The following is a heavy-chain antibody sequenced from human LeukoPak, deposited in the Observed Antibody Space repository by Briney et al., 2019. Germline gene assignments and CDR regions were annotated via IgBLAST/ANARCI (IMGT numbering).Heavy chain of an antibody. CDR1: GFTFSSYS. CDR3: ARGSYLEWLLEGSTNDAFDI. V-gene: IGHV3-21*01. D-gene: IGHD3-3*01. Sequence: GGSLRLSCAASGFTFSSYSMNWVRQAPGKGLEWVSSISSSSSYIYYADSMKGRFTISRDNAKNSLYLQMNSLRAEDTAVYYCARGSYLEWLLEGSTNDAFDIWGQGTMVTVSS. CDR2: ISSSSSYI. J-gene: IGHJ3*02.